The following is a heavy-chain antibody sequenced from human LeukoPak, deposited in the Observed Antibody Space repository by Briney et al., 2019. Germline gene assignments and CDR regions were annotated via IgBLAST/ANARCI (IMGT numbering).Heavy chain of an antibody. J-gene: IGHJ5*02. CDR3: ARTPAGSGNWFDP. CDR2: IYSGGDT. V-gene: IGHV3-53*01. Sequence: GGSLRLSCAASGFTVRSDYMSWVRQAPGKGLEWVSIIYSGGDTYYAGSVKGRFTISRDNSKNTLYLQMNSLRAEDTAVYFCARTPAGSGNWFDPWGQGTLVTVSS. D-gene: IGHD6-13*01. CDR1: GFTVRSDY.